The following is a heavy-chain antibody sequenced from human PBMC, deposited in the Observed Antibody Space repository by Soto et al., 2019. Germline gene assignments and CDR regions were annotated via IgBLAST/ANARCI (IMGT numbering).Heavy chain of an antibody. J-gene: IGHJ3*02. V-gene: IGHV4-59*01. CDR3: ARVQTPITMVRGVAFDI. CDR1: GGSISSYY. D-gene: IGHD3-10*01. Sequence: QVQLQESGPGLVKPSETLSLTCTVSGGSISSYYWSWIRQPPGKGLEWIGYIYYSGSTNYNPSLKSRVTISVDTSKNQFSLKLSSVTAADTAVYYCARVQTPITMVRGVAFDIWGQGTMVTVSS. CDR2: IYYSGST.